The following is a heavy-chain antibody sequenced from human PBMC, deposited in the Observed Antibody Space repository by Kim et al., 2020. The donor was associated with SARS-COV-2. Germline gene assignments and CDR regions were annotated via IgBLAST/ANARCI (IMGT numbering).Heavy chain of an antibody. D-gene: IGHD5-12*01. CDR1: GGSISSGGYY. Sequence: SETLSLTCTVSGGSISSGGYYWSWIRQHPGKGLEWIGYIYYSGSTYYNPSLKSRVTISVDTSKNQFSLKLSSVTAADTAVYYCARMSVATMTTDYWGQGTLVTVSS. V-gene: IGHV4-31*03. CDR2: IYYSGST. J-gene: IGHJ4*02. CDR3: ARMSVATMTTDY.